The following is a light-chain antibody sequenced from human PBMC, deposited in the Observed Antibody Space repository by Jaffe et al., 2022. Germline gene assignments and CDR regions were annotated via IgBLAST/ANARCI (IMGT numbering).Light chain of an antibody. CDR2: SKN. Sequence: QSVLTQPPSASGTPGQRVTISCSGSSSNIGSNSVNWYQQLPGTAPKLLIYSKNQRPSGVPDRFSGSKSGTSASLAISGLQSEDEAEYYCAAWDDRLNGVVFGGGTKLTVL. CDR3: AAWDDRLNGVV. V-gene: IGLV1-44*01. CDR1: SSNIGSNS. J-gene: IGLJ2*01.